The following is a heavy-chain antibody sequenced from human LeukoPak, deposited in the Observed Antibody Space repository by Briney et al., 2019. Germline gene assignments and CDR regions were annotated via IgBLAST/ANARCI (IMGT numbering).Heavy chain of an antibody. D-gene: IGHD3-22*01. CDR2: ISGSGGST. J-gene: IGHJ4*02. CDR1: GFTFSNYA. CDR3: AKDSYYYDSSGYYYY. Sequence: GGSLRLSCAASGFTFSNYAMSWVRQAPGKGLEWVSGISGSGGSTYYADSVKGRFTISRDNSKNTLYLQMNSLRAEDTAVYYCAKDSYYYDSSGYYYYWGQGTRVTVSS. V-gene: IGHV3-23*01.